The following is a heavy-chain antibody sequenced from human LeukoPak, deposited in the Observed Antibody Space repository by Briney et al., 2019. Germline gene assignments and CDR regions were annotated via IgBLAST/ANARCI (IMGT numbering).Heavy chain of an antibody. CDR2: IYYTGST. CDR3: ASPGFDYSDS. D-gene: IGHD3-10*01. V-gene: IGHV4-39*01. J-gene: IGHJ4*02. Sequence: SETLSLTCTVSGGSISGTSNYWGWIRQPPGKGLQWIGSIYYTGSTYYNPSLKSRVTISVDTSKKQFSLKLTSVTAADTAVYYCASPGFDYSDSWGQGTLVTVSS. CDR1: GGSISGTSNY.